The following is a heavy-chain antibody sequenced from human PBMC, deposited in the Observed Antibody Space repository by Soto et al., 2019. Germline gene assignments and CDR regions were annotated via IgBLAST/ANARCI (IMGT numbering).Heavy chain of an antibody. CDR2: MNPNSGNT. Sequence: GASVKVSCKASGYTFTSYDINWVRQATGQGLEWMGWMNPNSGNTGYAQKFQGRVTMTRNTSISTAYMELSSLRSEDTAVYYCARGTYYDFWSGYRGGGTWFDPWGQGTLVTSPQ. CDR1: GYTFTSYD. V-gene: IGHV1-8*01. CDR3: ARGTYYDFWSGYRGGGTWFDP. J-gene: IGHJ5*02. D-gene: IGHD3-3*01.